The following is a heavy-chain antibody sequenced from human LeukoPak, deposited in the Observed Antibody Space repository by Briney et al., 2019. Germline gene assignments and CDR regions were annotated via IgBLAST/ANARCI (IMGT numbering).Heavy chain of an antibody. Sequence: GGSLTLSCAASGFTLNGYWMHWVGQAPGEGLVWVSRIDPDGSTTNYAESVKGRFTTSRDNAKNTMYLQMNSLRAEDTALYYCTRVQAGRSGLMDVWGRGTTVTVSS. CDR3: TRVQAGRSGLMDV. J-gene: IGHJ6*02. CDR2: IDPDGSTT. D-gene: IGHD2-8*02. V-gene: IGHV3-74*01. CDR1: GFTLNGYW.